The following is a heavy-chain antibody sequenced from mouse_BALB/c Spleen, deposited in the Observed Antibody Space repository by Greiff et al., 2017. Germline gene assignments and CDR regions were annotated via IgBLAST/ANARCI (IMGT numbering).Heavy chain of an antibody. V-gene: IGHV3-8*02. CDR2: ISYSGST. CDR1: GDSITSCY. J-gene: IGHJ3*01. CDR3: ARSTGFAY. Sequence: VQLKESGPSLVKPSQTLSLTCSVTGDSITSCYWNWIRKFPGNKLEYMGYISYSGSTYYNPSLKSRISITRDTSKNQYYLRLNSVTTEDTATYYCARSTGFAYWGQGTLVTVSA. D-gene: IGHD4-1*02.